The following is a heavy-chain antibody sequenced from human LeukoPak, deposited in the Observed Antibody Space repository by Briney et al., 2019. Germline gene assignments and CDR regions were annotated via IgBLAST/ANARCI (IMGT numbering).Heavy chain of an antibody. CDR2: IYENGGTT. CDR3: AKDFRIGYSAHFDY. J-gene: IGHJ4*02. CDR1: GFTFRSHA. V-gene: IGHV3-23*01. D-gene: IGHD2-21*01. Sequence: GGSLRLSCVGSGFTFRSHAMSWVRQAPEKGLKFVSGIYENGGTTYYADSAKGRFSISRDNSKNTLYLQMDSLRGEDTAVYYCAKDFRIGYSAHFDYWGQGALVTVSS.